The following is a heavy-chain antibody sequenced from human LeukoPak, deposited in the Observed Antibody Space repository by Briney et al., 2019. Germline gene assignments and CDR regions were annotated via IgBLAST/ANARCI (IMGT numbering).Heavy chain of an antibody. CDR2: IYQSGNS. D-gene: IGHD1-20*01. J-gene: IGHJ4*02. CDR3: ARSPSRYNWNFDY. CDR1: GYSFSSGYY. Sequence: ASETLSLTCDVSGYSFSSGYYWGWIRQPPGKGLEWIGSIYQSGNSYQKSSLKSRLTLSVDTSKNNFSLKVMSVTAADTAVYYCARSPSRYNWNFDYWGQGILVTVAS. V-gene: IGHV4-38-2*01.